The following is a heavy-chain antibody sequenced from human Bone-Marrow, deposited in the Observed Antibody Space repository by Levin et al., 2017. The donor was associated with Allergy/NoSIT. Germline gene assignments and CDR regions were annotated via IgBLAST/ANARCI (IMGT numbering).Heavy chain of an antibody. J-gene: IGHJ4*02. CDR3: ATYNSGSYYLDY. CDR2: ISSSSSYI. CDR1: GFTFSSYS. V-gene: IGHV3-21*01. Sequence: PGGSLRLSCAASGFTFSSYSMNWVRQAPGKGLEWVSSISSSSSYIYYADSVKGRFTISRDNAKNSLYLQMNSLRAEDTAVYYCATYNSGSYYLDYWGQGTLVTVSS. D-gene: IGHD1-26*01.